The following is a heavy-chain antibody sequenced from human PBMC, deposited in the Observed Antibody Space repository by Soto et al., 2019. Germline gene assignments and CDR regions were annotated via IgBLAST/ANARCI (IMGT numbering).Heavy chain of an antibody. CDR2: ISGSSGTT. CDR1: GFTFTTYA. J-gene: IGHJ3*02. D-gene: IGHD3-22*01. Sequence: GGSLRLSCAASGFTFTTYAMSWVRQAPGKRLEWVSGISGSSGTTYYADSVKGRFTISRDNAKNTLYLQMNSLRAEDTAVYYCAVPPYYFSDAFDIRGQGTMVTGSS. V-gene: IGHV3-23*01. CDR3: AVPPYYFSDAFDI.